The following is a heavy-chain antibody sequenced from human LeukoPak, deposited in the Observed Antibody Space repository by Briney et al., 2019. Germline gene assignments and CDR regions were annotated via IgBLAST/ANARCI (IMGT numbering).Heavy chain of an antibody. CDR1: GGTFSSYT. CDR2: IIPILGIA. CDR3: ASVDKLRFLEWLSKQHDY. D-gene: IGHD3-3*01. Sequence: ASLQVSCKASGGTFSSYTIIWVLQPPGQRREGMGTIIPILGIANYAQNFQGRVKIPADKSTSTAYMELSSLRSGDKAVYYCASVDKLRFLEWLSKQHDYWGQGTLVTVSS. J-gene: IGHJ4*02. V-gene: IGHV1-69*02.